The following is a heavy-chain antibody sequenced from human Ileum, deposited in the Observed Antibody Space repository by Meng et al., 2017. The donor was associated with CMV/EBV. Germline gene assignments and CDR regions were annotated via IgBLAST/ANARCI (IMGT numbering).Heavy chain of an antibody. CDR3: ATLGCSGVDY. J-gene: IGHJ4*02. V-gene: IGHV3-48*03. Sequence: GGSLRLSCAASGFTFSSYEMNWVRQAPGKGLEWVSYISSSCSTIYYADSVKGRFTISRDNAKNSLYLQMNSLRAEDTAVYYCATLGCSGVDYWGQGTLVTVSS. CDR2: ISSSCSTI. CDR1: GFTFSSYE. D-gene: IGHD2-15*01.